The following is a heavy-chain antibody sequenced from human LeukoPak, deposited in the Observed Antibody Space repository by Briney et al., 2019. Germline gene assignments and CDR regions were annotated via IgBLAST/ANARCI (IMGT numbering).Heavy chain of an antibody. CDR3: ASAVAAADY. J-gene: IGHJ4*02. CDR2: INHSGST. V-gene: IGHV4-34*01. CDR1: GGSFSGYY. Sequence: PSETLSLTCAVYGGSFSGYYWSWIRQPPGKGLEWIGEINHSGSTNYNPSLKSRVTISVDTSKNQFSLKLSSVTAADTAVYYCASAVAAADYWGQGTLVTVSS. D-gene: IGHD6-19*01.